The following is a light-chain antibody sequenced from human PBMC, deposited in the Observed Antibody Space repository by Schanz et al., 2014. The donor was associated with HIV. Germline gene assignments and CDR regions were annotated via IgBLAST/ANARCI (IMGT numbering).Light chain of an antibody. CDR2: GAS. CDR1: QSVGSN. CDR3: QQANSFPFT. Sequence: EIVMTQSPATLSVSPGERATLSCRASQSVGSNLAWYQQKPGQAPRLLIFGASTRATGIPASFSGSGSGAEFTLTISSLQPEDFATYYCQQANSFPFTFGPGTKVDIK. V-gene: IGKV3-15*01. J-gene: IGKJ3*01.